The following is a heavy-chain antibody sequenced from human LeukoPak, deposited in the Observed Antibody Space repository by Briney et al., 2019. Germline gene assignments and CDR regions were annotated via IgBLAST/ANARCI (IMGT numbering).Heavy chain of an antibody. J-gene: IGHJ4*02. CDR3: ARPLIAVPGTDPYFDY. V-gene: IGHV5-51*01. CDR1: GYSFTNYW. D-gene: IGHD6-19*01. CDR2: IYPGDSDT. Sequence: GESLKISCKGSGYSFTNYWIGWARQMPGKGLEWMGIIYPGDSDTRYSPSFQDQVTISADKSISTAYLQWSSLKASDTAIYYCARPLIAVPGTDPYFDYWGQGTLVTVSS.